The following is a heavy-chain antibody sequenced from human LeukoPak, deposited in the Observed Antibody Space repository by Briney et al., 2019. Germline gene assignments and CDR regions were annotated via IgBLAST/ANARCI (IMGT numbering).Heavy chain of an antibody. CDR1: GYTFTSYY. D-gene: IGHD6-19*01. V-gene: IGHV1-46*01. CDR3: ASASSGWYSSIFDY. Sequence: ASVKVSCKASGYTFTSYYMHWVRQAPGQGLEWMGTINPSGGSTSYAQKFQGRVSMTRDMSTSTVYMELSSLRSEDTAVYYCASASSGWYSSIFDYWGQGTLVTVSS. J-gene: IGHJ4*02. CDR2: INPSGGST.